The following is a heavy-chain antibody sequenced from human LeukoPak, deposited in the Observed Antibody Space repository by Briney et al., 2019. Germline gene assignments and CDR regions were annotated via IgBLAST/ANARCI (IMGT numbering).Heavy chain of an antibody. Sequence: GGSLRLSCTASGFTFSNYAMSWVRQAPGKGLKWVSTITTGGPNTYYADSVKGRFTVSRDDSKNTLYLQMNSLRAEDTAVYYCAKDGGLWVSAHWGDSWGRGTLVTVSS. CDR1: GFTFSNYA. CDR2: ITTGGPNT. V-gene: IGHV3-23*01. CDR3: AKDGGLWVSAHWGDS. D-gene: IGHD7-27*01. J-gene: IGHJ4*02.